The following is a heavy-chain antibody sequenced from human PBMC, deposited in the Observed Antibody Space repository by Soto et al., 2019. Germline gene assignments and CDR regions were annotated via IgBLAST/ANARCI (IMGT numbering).Heavy chain of an antibody. CDR3: ARESEDLTSNFDY. CDR2: ISSTTNYI. Sequence: GGSLRLSCAASGFTFTRYSMNGVRQSPGKGLEWVSSISSTTNYIYYGDSMKGRFTISRDNAKNSLYLEMNSLRAEDTAVYYCARESEDLTSNFDYWGQGTLVTVSS. CDR1: GFTFTRYS. J-gene: IGHJ4*02. V-gene: IGHV3-21*06.